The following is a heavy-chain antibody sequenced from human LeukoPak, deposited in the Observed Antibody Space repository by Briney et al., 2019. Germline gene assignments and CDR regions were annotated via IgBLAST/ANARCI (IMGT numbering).Heavy chain of an antibody. V-gene: IGHV3-21*01. CDR3: ARDKRGYYDSSGYYKY. CDR2: ISSSSSSYI. Sequence: GGSLRLSCAASGFTFSSYNMNWVRQAPGKGLEWVSSISSSSSSYIYYADSVKGRFTISRDNAKSSLYLQMNSLRAEDTAVYYCARDKRGYYDSSGYYKYWGQGTLVTVSS. J-gene: IGHJ4*02. D-gene: IGHD3-22*01. CDR1: GFTFSSYN.